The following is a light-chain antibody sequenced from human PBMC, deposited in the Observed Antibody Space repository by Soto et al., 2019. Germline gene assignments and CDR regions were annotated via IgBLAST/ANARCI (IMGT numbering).Light chain of an antibody. CDR2: AAS. Sequence: AIQMTQSPSSLSASVGDRVTISCRASQDIRNTLAWYQQKPGEAPKLLIFAASNLQSGVPSRFSGSGSVTDFTLAITSLQPEDFATYYCLQHYNFSWTFGQGTKVELK. CDR1: QDIRNT. J-gene: IGKJ1*01. CDR3: LQHYNFSWT. V-gene: IGKV1-6*01.